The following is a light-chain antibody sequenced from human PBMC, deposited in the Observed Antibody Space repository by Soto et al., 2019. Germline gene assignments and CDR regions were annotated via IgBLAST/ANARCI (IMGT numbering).Light chain of an antibody. CDR2: AAS. V-gene: IGKV1-9*01. Sequence: IQLTQSPSSLSASVGDRVTITCRASQGISSYLAWYQQKPGKAPKLLIYAASTLQSGVPSRFSGSGSGTDFTLTISSLQPEEFATYYGQQLNSYPPTFGPGTKVDIK. CDR3: QQLNSYPPT. CDR1: QGISSY. J-gene: IGKJ3*01.